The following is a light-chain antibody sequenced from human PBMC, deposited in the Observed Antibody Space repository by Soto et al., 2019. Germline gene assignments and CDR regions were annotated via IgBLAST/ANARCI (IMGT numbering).Light chain of an antibody. CDR2: DAP. Sequence: EIVLTQSPATLSLSPGERATLSCRASQSVRSYLAWYQQKPGQAPRLLIYDAPNRATGIPARFSGSGSGTDFTLTISSLEPEDFAVYYCLQCNNWPSLTFGGGTKVEIK. J-gene: IGKJ4*01. CDR3: LQCNNWPSLT. CDR1: QSVRSY. V-gene: IGKV3-11*01.